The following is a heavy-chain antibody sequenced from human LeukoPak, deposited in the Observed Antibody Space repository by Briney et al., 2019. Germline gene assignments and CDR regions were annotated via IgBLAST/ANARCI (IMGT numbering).Heavy chain of an antibody. V-gene: IGHV3-30*02. CDR1: EFIFSDYD. CDR3: ARTRLGTSTSFYFDL. D-gene: IGHD1-26*01. Sequence: HSGGSLRLSCAASEFIFSDYDMHWVRQAPGKGLVGVALIRYDGRSEYYPRYMQGRFTISRDNSKNNLLLNMNNLGPEDTALYFCARTRLGTSTSFYFDLWGQGTLVTVSS. CDR2: IRYDGRSE. J-gene: IGHJ4*02.